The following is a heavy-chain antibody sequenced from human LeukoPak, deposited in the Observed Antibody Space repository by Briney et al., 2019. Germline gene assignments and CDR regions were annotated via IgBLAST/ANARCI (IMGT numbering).Heavy chain of an antibody. Sequence: GESLKISCKGPGYDFSTYWNAWVRQRPGKGLAWMGIIYPGGSENRYDPSFLSKVTISAERSTSTAYMPSRSLKASECATWYRASRGGKSYFHTWGQGTLGTVSS. CDR3: ASRGGKSYFHT. CDR2: IYPGGSEN. V-gene: IGHV5-51*01. CDR1: GYDFSTYW. J-gene: IGHJ1*01. D-gene: IGHD1-26*01.